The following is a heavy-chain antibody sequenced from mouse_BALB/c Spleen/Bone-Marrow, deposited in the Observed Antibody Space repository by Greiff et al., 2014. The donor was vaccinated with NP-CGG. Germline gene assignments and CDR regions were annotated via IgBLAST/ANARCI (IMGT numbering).Heavy chain of an antibody. CDR1: GFNIKDTY. D-gene: IGHD2-3*01. V-gene: IGHV14-3*02. Sequence: DVKLQESGAELVKPGASVKLSRTASGFNIKDTYMHWVKQRPEQGLEWIGRIDPANGNTKYDPKFQGKATIIADTSSNTAYLQLSSLTSEDTAVYYCARWLLNYYAMDYWGQGTSVTVSS. J-gene: IGHJ4*01. CDR2: IDPANGNT. CDR3: ARWLLNYYAMDY.